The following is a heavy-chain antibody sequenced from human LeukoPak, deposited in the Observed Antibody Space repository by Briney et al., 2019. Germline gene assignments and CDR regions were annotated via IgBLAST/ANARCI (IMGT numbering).Heavy chain of an antibody. CDR2: INPYSGGT. V-gene: IGHV1-2*02. Sequence: ASVKVSCKASGYSFTGYYMHWVRQAPGQGLEWMGWINPYSGGTNYAQKFQGRVTMARDTSISTAYMELSRLRSDDTAVYYCARESGFYGSGSRYWGQGTLVTVSS. J-gene: IGHJ4*02. D-gene: IGHD3-10*01. CDR3: ARESGFYGSGSRY. CDR1: GYSFTGYY.